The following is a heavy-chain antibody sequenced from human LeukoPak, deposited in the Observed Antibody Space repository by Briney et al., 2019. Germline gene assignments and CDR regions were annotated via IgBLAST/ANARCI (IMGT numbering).Heavy chain of an antibody. J-gene: IGHJ4*02. CDR1: GGTFSSYA. CDR2: IIPIFGTA. CDR3: ASEATQYYDFWSGYTTPFDY. V-gene: IGHV1-69*05. D-gene: IGHD3-3*01. Sequence: SVKVSCKASGGTFSSYAISWVRQAPGQGLEWMGGIIPIFGTANYAQKFQGRVTITTDESTSTAYMELSSLRSEDTAVYYCASEATQYYDFWSGYTTPFDYWGQGTLVTVSS.